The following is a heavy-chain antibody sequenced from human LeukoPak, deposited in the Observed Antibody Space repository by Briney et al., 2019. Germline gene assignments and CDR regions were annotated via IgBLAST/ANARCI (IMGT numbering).Heavy chain of an antibody. CDR2: IKQDGSEK. Sequence: GGSLRLSCAASGFTFSSYWMSWVRQSPGKGLEWVANIKQDGSEKYYVDSVKGRFTISRDNAKNSLYLQMNSLRAEDTAVYYCARNGGSSRYFRSYYFDYWGQGTLVTVSS. V-gene: IGHV3-7*01. CDR3: ARNGGSSRYFRSYYFDY. CDR1: GFTFSSYW. J-gene: IGHJ4*02. D-gene: IGHD3-9*01.